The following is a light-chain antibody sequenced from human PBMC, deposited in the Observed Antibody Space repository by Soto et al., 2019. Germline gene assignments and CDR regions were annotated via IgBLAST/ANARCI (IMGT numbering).Light chain of an antibody. Sequence: DIQMTQSPSSLYASVGDRVTITCQASHDITSYLNWYQHKPGKAPKLLIYDASILEAGVPSRFSVSVSGTDFTFTTSNPQPEDVATYYCQKCDYLPIFGPGTTVDFK. J-gene: IGKJ3*01. CDR2: DAS. CDR1: HDITSY. CDR3: QKCDYLPI. V-gene: IGKV1-33*01.